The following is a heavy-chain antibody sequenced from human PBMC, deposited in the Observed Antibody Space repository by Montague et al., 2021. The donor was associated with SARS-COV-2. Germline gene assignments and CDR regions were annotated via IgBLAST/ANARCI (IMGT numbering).Heavy chain of an antibody. Sequence: SLRLSCAASGFTFRNIGMSWVRQAPGKGLEWVANIYPDESGTNYVDSVKGRFSISRDNAKNTLYLQMDNLRAEDTAIYYCAKNGGAQGLDVWGRGTSVSVSS. J-gene: IGHJ6*02. CDR3: AKNGGAQGLDV. CDR2: IYPDESGT. V-gene: IGHV3-7*01. CDR1: GFTFRNIG. D-gene: IGHD4-23*01.